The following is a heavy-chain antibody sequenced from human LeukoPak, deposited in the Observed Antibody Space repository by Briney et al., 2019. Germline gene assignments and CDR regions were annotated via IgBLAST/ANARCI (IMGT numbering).Heavy chain of an antibody. CDR3: AKGLISSATYFSYFDY. V-gene: IGHV3-23*01. CDR2: ISAGGDLT. Sequence: GGSLRLPCAASGFTFSSYGMSWVRQAPGKGLEWVAAISAGGDLTNYADSVKGRFTISRDSSKNMLYVQMNSLRAEDTAIHYCAKGLISSATYFSYFDYWGQGTLVTVSS. CDR1: GFTFSSYG. J-gene: IGHJ4*02. D-gene: IGHD1-26*01.